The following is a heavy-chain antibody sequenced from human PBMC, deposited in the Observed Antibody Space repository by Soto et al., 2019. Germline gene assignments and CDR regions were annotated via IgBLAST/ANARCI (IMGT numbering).Heavy chain of an antibody. CDR3: ARGGDSSSWYTGGWFYAFDI. V-gene: IGHV4-30-4*01. CDR2: IYYSGST. Sequence: PSETLSLTCTVSGGSISSGDYYWSWIRQPPGKGLEWIGYIYYSGSTYYNPSLKSRVTISVDTSKNQFSLKLSSVTAADTAVYYCARGGDSSSWYTGGWFYAFDIWGQGTMVTVSS. CDR1: GGSISSGDYY. J-gene: IGHJ3*02. D-gene: IGHD6-13*01.